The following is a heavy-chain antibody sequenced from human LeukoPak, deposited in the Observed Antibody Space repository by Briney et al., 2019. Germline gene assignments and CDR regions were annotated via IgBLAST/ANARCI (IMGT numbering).Heavy chain of an antibody. CDR1: GFTFSSYS. D-gene: IGHD3-10*01. V-gene: IGHV3-21*01. CDR2: ISSSSSYI. CDR3: ARARLMVRGANWD. J-gene: IGHJ4*02. Sequence: GGSLRLSCAASGFTFSSYSMNWVRQAPGKGLEWVSSISSSSSYIYYADSVKGRFTISRDNAKNSLYLQMNSLRAEDTAVYYCARARLMVRGANWDWGQGTLVTVSS.